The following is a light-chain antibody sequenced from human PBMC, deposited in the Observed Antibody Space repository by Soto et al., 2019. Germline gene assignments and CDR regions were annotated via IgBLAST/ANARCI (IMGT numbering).Light chain of an antibody. V-gene: IGKV1-17*01. CDR2: DAS. CDR1: QGIRND. J-gene: IGKJ2*03. CDR3: QQYNSYS. Sequence: DIQMSQSPSSLSASVGDRVATTCRASQGIRNDLGWYPKKPGKAPKLLIYDASSLESGVPPRFSGSGSGTEFTLTISSLQPDDFATYYCQQYNSYSFGQGTKVDIK.